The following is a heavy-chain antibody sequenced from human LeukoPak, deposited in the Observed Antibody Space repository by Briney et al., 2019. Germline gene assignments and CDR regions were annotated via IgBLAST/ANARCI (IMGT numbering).Heavy chain of an antibody. CDR2: INPNSGGT. V-gene: IGHV1-2*02. CDR3: ALSMVRGVIIDPGAFDI. Sequence: ASVKVSCKASGYTFTGYYMHWVRQAPGQGLEWMGWINPNSGGTNYAQKFQGRVTMTRDTSISTAYMELSRLRSDDTAVYYCALSMVRGVIIDPGAFDIWGQGTMVTVSS. D-gene: IGHD3-10*01. J-gene: IGHJ3*02. CDR1: GYTFTGYY.